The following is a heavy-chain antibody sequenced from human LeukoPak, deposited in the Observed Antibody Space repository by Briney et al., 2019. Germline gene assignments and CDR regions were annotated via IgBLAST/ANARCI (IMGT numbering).Heavy chain of an antibody. CDR1: GFTFSDHD. Sequence: GGSLRLSCAASGFTFSDHDMDWVRQAPGKGLEWIGRAKNKAQRYTTEYAASVSGRFTIAREDSKSTLSLQMNSLKSEDTAVYYCTTELYDYGDYFDYWGQGTLVTVSS. V-gene: IGHV3-72*01. J-gene: IGHJ4*02. CDR2: AKNKAQRYTT. D-gene: IGHD4-17*01. CDR3: TTELYDYGDYFDY.